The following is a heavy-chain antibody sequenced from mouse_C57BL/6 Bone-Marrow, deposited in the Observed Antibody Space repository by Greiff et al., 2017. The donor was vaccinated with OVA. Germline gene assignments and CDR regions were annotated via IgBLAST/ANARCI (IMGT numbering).Heavy chain of an antibody. V-gene: IGHV1-54*01. CDR1: GYAFTNYL. D-gene: IGHD2-1*01. CDR3: ARGGGKDAMDY. J-gene: IGHJ4*01. CDR2: INPGSGGT. Sequence: VQLQQSGAELVRPGTSVKVSCKASGYAFTNYLIEWVKQRPGQGLEWIGVINPGSGGTNYNEKFKGKATLTADKSSSTAYMQLSSLTSEDSAVYFCARGGGKDAMDYWGQGTSVTVSS.